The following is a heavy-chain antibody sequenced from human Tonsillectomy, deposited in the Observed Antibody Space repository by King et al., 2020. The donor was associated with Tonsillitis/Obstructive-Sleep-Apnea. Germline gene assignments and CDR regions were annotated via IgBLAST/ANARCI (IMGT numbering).Heavy chain of an antibody. Sequence: VQLVESGGGLVQPGGSLRLSCAASGFTFSSYAMSWVRQAPGKGLEWVSAISGTVGSTSYADSVKGRFTVSRDNSKNTLYLQMSSLRTEDTAVYYCAILGFFAVPGYWGQGTLVTVSS. CDR3: AILGFFAVPGY. D-gene: IGHD2-21*01. V-gene: IGHV3-23*04. J-gene: IGHJ4*02. CDR1: GFTFSSYA. CDR2: ISGTVGST.